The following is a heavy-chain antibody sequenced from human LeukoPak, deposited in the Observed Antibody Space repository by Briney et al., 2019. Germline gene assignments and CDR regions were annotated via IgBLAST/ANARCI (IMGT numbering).Heavy chain of an antibody. D-gene: IGHD3-3*01. CDR1: GFTFTIFG. CDR3: ARTYDFGRGPPGDAFDN. J-gene: IGHJ3*02. Sequence: GGSLRLSCAASGFTFTIFGFNWVRQAPGKVPEGVSYIDARSGITYYADSVQGRFTISRDNAQESVFVQMNSLRADDTAVYYCARTYDFGRGPPGDAFDNWGPGTLVTVSS. V-gene: IGHV3-48*01. CDR2: IDARSGIT.